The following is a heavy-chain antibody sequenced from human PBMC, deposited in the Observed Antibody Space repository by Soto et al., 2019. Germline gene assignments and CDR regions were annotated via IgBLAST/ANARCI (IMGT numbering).Heavy chain of an antibody. CDR2: INHSGST. J-gene: IGHJ5*02. CDR1: GGSFSGYY. D-gene: IGHD2-2*01. Sequence: SETLSLTCAVYGGSFSGYYWSWIRQPPGKGLEWIGEINHSGSTNYNPSLKSRVTISVDTSTNQFSLKLSSVTAADTAVYYCARVGVTAVGDWFDPWGQGTLVTVSS. CDR3: ARVGVTAVGDWFDP. V-gene: IGHV4-34*01.